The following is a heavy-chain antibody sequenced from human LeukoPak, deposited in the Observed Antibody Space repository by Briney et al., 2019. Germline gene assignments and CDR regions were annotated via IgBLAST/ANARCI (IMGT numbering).Heavy chain of an antibody. V-gene: IGHV5-51*01. CDR1: GYSFTSYW. D-gene: IGHD6-19*01. CDR2: IYPGDSDT. J-gene: IGHJ4*02. Sequence: GESLKISCKGSGYSFTSYWIGWVRQMPGKGLEWMGIIYPGDSDTRYSPSFQGQVTTSADKSISTAYLQWSSLKASDTAMYYCARRGIAVAGGYYFDYWGQGTLVTVSS. CDR3: ARRGIAVAGGYYFDY.